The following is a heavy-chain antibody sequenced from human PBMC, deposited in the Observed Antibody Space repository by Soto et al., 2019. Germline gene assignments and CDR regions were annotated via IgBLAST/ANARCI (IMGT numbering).Heavy chain of an antibody. Sequence: SQTLSLPCALSGDRVSANNAAWNWIRQSPARGLEWLGRTYFRSKWNYDYAESVKSRLTITPDTTNDQISLQLNSVIPEDAAVYYCVRQPLANLALYGMDVWGQGTPVTVSS. D-gene: IGHD6-6*01. CDR2: TYFRSKWNY. CDR1: GDRVSANNAA. J-gene: IGHJ6*02. V-gene: IGHV6-1*01. CDR3: VRQPLANLALYGMDV.